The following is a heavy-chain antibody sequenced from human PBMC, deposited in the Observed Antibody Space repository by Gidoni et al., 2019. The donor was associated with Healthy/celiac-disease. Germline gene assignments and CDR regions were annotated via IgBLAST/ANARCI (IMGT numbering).Heavy chain of an antibody. J-gene: IGHJ6*02. CDR3: ARVGVPAAIPAPYYYYGMDV. D-gene: IGHD2-2*01. V-gene: IGHV3-21*01. CDR1: GFTFSSYS. Sequence: EVQLVESGGGLVTPGGSLRLSCAASGFTFSSYSMNWVRQAPGKGLEWVSSISSSSSYIYYADSVKGRFTISRDNAKNSLYLQMNSLRAEDTAVYYCARVGVPAAIPAPYYYYGMDVWGQGTTVTVSS. CDR2: ISSSSSYI.